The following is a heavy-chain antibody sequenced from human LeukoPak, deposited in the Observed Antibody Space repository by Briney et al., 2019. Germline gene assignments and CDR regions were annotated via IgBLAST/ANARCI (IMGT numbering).Heavy chain of an antibody. CDR1: GFTFSSYA. V-gene: IGHV3-23*01. D-gene: IGHD1-26*01. J-gene: IGHJ4*02. CDR2: ITASGDNT. Sequence: GGSLRLSCAASGFTFSSYAMGWVRQAPGKGLEWVSAITASGDNTYYADSVKGRFTISRDNSKNTLYLQMNSLRAEDTAVYYCAKPTRGSGSFLIDFWGQGTLVTVSS. CDR3: AKPTRGSGSFLIDF.